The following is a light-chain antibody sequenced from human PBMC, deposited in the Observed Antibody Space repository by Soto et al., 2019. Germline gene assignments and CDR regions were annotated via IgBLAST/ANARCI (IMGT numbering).Light chain of an antibody. Sequence: QAVVTQPPSASATPGQRVTISCSGSSSNIGSNPVNWYQQLPGTAPKVLIYSNNQRPSGVPDRFSGSKSGTSAALAISGLQSEDEADYYCVLYMGSGISVFGTGTKLTVL. J-gene: IGLJ1*01. V-gene: IGLV1-44*01. CDR1: SSNIGSNP. CDR2: SNN. CDR3: VLYMGSGISV.